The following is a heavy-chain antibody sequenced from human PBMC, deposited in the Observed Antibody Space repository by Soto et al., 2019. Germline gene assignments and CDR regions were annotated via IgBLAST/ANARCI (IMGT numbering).Heavy chain of an antibody. J-gene: IGHJ6*03. CDR1: GYTFTSYA. Sequence: ASVKVSCKASGYTFTSYAMHLVRQAPGQRLEWMGWINAGNGNTKYSQKFQGRVTITRDTSASTAYMELSSLRSEDTAVYYCARSLDPYYYYYYMDVWGKGTTVTLSS. V-gene: IGHV1-3*01. CDR3: ARSLDPYYYYYYMDV. CDR2: INAGNGNT.